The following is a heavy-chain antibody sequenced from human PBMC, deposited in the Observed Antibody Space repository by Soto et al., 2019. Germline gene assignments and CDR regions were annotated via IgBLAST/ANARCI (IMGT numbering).Heavy chain of an antibody. J-gene: IGHJ4*02. Sequence: GGSLRLSCAASGFTFSSYAMRWVRQAPGKGLEWVSAVSGSGGSTYYADSVKGRFTISRDNSKNALYLQMNSLRAEDTAVYYCARRGPGTYFDYWGQGTLVTVS. V-gene: IGHV3-23*01. D-gene: IGHD6-13*01. CDR2: VSGSGGST. CDR1: GFTFSSYA. CDR3: ARRGPGTYFDY.